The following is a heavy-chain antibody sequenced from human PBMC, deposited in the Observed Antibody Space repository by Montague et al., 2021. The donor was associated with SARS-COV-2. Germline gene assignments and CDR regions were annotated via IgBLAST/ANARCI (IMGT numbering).Heavy chain of an antibody. D-gene: IGHD6-13*01. CDR2: MWYDGSKE. CDR1: GFTFSSHG. J-gene: IGHJ4*02. V-gene: IGHV3-33*01. CDR3: ARDTYSSTSGTLDF. Sequence: SLRLSCAASGFTFSSHGMHWVRQAPGKGLEWVAVMWYDGSKENYADSVKGRFTISRDNSEHMLYLQLNSLRAEDTAVYYCARDTYSSTSGTLDFWGRGTLVTSPQ.